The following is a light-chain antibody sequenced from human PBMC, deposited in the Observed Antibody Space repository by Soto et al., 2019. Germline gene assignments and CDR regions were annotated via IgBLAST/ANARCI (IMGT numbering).Light chain of an antibody. J-gene: IGKJ2*01. Sequence: DIQLTQSPSFLSASVGDRVTITCRASQDFSPFLAWYQQKPGKAPQLLIYSTSNLHSGVPSRFSGSGSGTEFTLTVSSLQPEDFATYHCQQHNSYPYTFGQGTNLEIK. CDR1: QDFSPF. CDR2: STS. V-gene: IGKV1-9*01. CDR3: QQHNSYPYT.